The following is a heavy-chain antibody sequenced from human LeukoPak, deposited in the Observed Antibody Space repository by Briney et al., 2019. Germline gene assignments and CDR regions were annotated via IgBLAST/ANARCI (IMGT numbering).Heavy chain of an antibody. V-gene: IGHV3-23*01. CDR2: ISGSGGST. Sequence: GGSLRLSCAASGFTFSSYAMSWVRQAPGKGLEWVSAISGSGGSTYYADSVKGRFTISRDNSKNTLYLQMNTLRTEDTAAYFCTRGASVGVAAPGHWGQGTLVTVSS. J-gene: IGHJ4*02. D-gene: IGHD6-13*01. CDR3: TRGASVGVAAPGH. CDR1: GFTFSSYA.